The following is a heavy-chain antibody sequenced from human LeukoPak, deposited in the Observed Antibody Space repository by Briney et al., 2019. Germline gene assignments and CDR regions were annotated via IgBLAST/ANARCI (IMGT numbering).Heavy chain of an antibody. CDR3: ATVTVASPFDY. CDR1: GFTFSDYY. D-gene: IGHD6-19*01. CDR2: ISSSGSTI. Sequence: GGSLRLSCAASGFTFSDYYMSWTRQAPGKGLVWVSYISSSGSTIYYADSVKGRFTISRDNSKNMLYLQMNTLRGEDTAVYYCATVTVASPFDYWGQGTVVTVSS. V-gene: IGHV3-11*04. J-gene: IGHJ4*02.